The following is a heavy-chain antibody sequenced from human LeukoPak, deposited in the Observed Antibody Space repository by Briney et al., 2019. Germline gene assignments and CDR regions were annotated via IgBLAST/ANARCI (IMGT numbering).Heavy chain of an antibody. CDR2: INHSGST. V-gene: IGHV4-34*01. Sequence: SETLSLTCAVYGGSFSGYYWSWIRQPPGKGLEWIGEINHSGSTNYNPSLKSRVTISVDTSKNQFSLKLSSVTAADTAVYYCAREGAVRPLYYYYYGMDVWGQGTTVTVSS. J-gene: IGHJ6*02. CDR3: AREGAVRPLYYYYYGMDV. D-gene: IGHD6-6*01. CDR1: GGSFSGYY.